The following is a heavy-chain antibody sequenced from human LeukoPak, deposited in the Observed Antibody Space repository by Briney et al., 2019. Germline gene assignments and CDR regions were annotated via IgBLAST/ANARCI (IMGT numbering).Heavy chain of an antibody. Sequence: GRSLRLSCAASGFTFSSYAMHWVRQAPGKGLEWVAVISYGGSNKYYADSVKGRFTISRDNSKNTLYLQMNSLRAEDTAVYYCAREITMIVVVITGYFDYWGQGTLVTVSS. CDR2: ISYGGSNK. V-gene: IGHV3-30-3*01. CDR3: AREITMIVVVITGYFDY. CDR1: GFTFSSYA. J-gene: IGHJ4*02. D-gene: IGHD3-22*01.